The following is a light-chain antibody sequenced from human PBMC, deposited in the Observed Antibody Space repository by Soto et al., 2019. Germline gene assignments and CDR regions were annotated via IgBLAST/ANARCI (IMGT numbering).Light chain of an antibody. J-gene: IGKJ1*01. V-gene: IGKV1-39*01. CDR3: QQSYSTLWT. Sequence: DIQMTQSPSSLSASVGDRVTITCRASQSISSYLNWYQQKPGKAPKVLIYAASSLQSGVPSRFSGSGSGTEFTLTISSLQPEDFATYYCQQSYSTLWTFGQGTKVEFK. CDR1: QSISSY. CDR2: AAS.